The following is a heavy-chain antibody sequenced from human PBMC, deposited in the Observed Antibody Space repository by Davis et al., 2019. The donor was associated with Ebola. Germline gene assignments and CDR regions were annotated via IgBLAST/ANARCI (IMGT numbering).Heavy chain of an antibody. J-gene: IGHJ4*01. CDR3: AKDRHPLANNKIYYFDY. Sequence: GESLKISCAASGFTISGFAMSWVRQAPGKGLEWVSGITGYGGTTYYEDSVEGRFTISRDNSKNTLFLQMDALRAEDTAVYYCAKDRHPLANNKIYYFDYWGPGTLVTVSS. D-gene: IGHD2/OR15-2a*01. V-gene: IGHV3-23*01. CDR1: GFTISGFA. CDR2: ITGYGGTT.